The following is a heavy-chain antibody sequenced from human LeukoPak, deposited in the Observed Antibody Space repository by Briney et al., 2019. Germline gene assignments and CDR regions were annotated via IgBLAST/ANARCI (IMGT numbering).Heavy chain of an antibody. D-gene: IGHD3-10*01. Sequence: TGGSLRLSCAASGFTFSSYGIHWVRQAPGKGLEWVAFIPYDGSNKYYADSVKGRFTISRDNSKNTVYLQLNSLRAEDTAVYYCAKVCCPFAYGSGSYYDYMDVWGKGTTVTVSS. CDR2: IPYDGSNK. V-gene: IGHV3-30*02. J-gene: IGHJ6*03. CDR1: GFTFSSYG. CDR3: AKVCCPFAYGSGSYYDYMDV.